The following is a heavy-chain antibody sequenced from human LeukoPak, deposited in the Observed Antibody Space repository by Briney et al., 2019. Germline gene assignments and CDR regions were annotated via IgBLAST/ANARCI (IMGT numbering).Heavy chain of an antibody. J-gene: IGHJ4*02. Sequence: SETLSLTCAVSGGSISSGGYSWSWIRQPTGKGLEWIGYIYHSGSTYYNPSLKSRVTISVDRSKNQFSLKLSSVTAADTAVYYCARSRTGYYVDFDYWGQGTLVTVSS. CDR3: ARSRTGYYVDFDY. CDR1: GGSISSGGYS. CDR2: IYHSGST. D-gene: IGHD3/OR15-3a*01. V-gene: IGHV4-30-2*01.